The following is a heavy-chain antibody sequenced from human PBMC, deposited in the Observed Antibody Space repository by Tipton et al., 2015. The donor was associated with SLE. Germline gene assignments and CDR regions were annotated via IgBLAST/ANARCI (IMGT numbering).Heavy chain of an antibody. CDR3: ARGPSAAGTYL. Sequence: TLSLTCTVSGGSVRPYSWNWFRQSPGKGLEWIGYIFHSGGTNYNPSLKSRVTILVDTSKNQVSLRLSSVSAADTAIYYCARGPSAAGTYLWGQGTLATVSS. CDR2: IFHSGGT. V-gene: IGHV4-59*02. D-gene: IGHD6-13*01. CDR1: GGSVRPYS. J-gene: IGHJ5*02.